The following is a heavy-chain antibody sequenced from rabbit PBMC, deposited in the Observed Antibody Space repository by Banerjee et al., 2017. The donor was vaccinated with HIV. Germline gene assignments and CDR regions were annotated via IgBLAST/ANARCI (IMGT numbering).Heavy chain of an antibody. D-gene: IGHD4-1*01. J-gene: IGHJ4*01. Sequence: QSLEEYGGDLVKPGASLTLTCTASGFSFSSDYDMCWVRQAPGKGLEWIGCIYIGDGTIYYATWAKGRFTISKTSSTTVTLQMTSLTAADTATYFCARSQYNSGWTFNLWGPGTLVTVS. CDR2: IYIGDGTI. CDR3: ARSQYNSGWTFNL. CDR1: GFSFSSDYD. V-gene: IGHV1S40*01.